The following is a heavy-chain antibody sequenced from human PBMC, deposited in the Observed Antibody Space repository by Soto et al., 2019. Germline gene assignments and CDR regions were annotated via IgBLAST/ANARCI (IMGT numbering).Heavy chain of an antibody. D-gene: IGHD6-13*01. CDR3: ARIPIAAAGSRLAHYFDY. CDR2: IDWDDDK. V-gene: IGHV2-70*01. J-gene: IGHJ4*02. CDR1: GFSLSTSGMC. Sequence: SGPTLVNPTQTLTLTCTFSGFSLSTSGMCVSWIRQPPGKALEWLALIDWDDDKYYSTSLKTRLTISKDTSKNQVVLTMTNMDPVDTATYYCARIPIAAAGSRLAHYFDYWGQGTLVTVSS.